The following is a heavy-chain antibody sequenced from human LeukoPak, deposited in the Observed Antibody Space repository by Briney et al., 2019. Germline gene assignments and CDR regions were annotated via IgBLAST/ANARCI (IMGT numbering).Heavy chain of an antibody. J-gene: IGHJ2*01. CDR3: ARGLAGRASGAVYFDL. V-gene: IGHV4-59*01. CDR1: GGSFSY. D-gene: IGHD3-16*01. Sequence: SETLSLTCIVSGGSFSYLSWIRQPPGKGLEWIGIIYDHGRTEYNPSLKSRVSISVGTSKNQVSLRLNSVTPADTAVYYCARGLAGRASGAVYFDLWGRGALVTVSS. CDR2: IYDHGRT.